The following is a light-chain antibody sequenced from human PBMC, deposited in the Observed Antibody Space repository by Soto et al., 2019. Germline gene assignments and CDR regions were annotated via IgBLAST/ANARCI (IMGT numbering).Light chain of an antibody. J-gene: IGKJ2*01. CDR3: QQIYSIPYT. Sequence: DIQMTQSPSSLSASVGDRVSITCRANQTIRNFLQWYQQKPGKVPKFLIYAASSLVDGVPSRFSGSGSGADFTLTSSSLQPEDCATYYCQQIYSIPYTFGQGP. CDR2: AAS. CDR1: QTIRNF. V-gene: IGKV1-39*01.